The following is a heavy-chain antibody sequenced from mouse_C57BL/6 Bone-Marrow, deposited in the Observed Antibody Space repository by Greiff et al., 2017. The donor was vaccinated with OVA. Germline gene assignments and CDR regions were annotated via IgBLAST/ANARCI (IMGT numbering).Heavy chain of an antibody. CDR2: INPGSGGT. Sequence: VQLQESGAELVRPGTSVKVSCKASGYAFTNYLIEWVKQRPGQGLEWIGVINPGSGGTNYNGKFKGKATLTADKSSSTAYMQLSSLTSEDSAVYFCARIGGYYFDYWGQGTTLTVSS. CDR1: GYAFTNYL. D-gene: IGHD1-1*02. CDR3: ARIGGYYFDY. V-gene: IGHV1-54*01. J-gene: IGHJ2*01.